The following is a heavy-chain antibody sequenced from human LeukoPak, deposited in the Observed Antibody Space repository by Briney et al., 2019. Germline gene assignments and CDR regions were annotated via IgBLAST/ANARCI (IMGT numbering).Heavy chain of an antibody. CDR3: ARDREYYYDSSGYPFDY. CDR1: GGSISSSSYY. D-gene: IGHD3-22*01. V-gene: IGHV4-39*07. CDR2: IYYSGST. J-gene: IGHJ4*02. Sequence: SETLSLTCTVSGGSISSSSYYWGWIRQPPGKGLEWIGSIYYSGSTYYNPSLKSRVTISVDTSKNQFSLKLSSVTAADTAVYYCARDREYYYDSSGYPFDYWGQGTLVTVSS.